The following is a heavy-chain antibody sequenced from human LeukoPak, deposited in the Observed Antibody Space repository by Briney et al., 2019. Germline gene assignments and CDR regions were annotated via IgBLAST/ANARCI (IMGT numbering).Heavy chain of an antibody. Sequence: PGGSLRLSCAASGFTFSGYAMSWVRQAPGKGLEWVSVISGSGGSTHYADSVKGRFTISRDNSKSTPYLQMNSLRAEDTAVYYCAKRCSGSSCPHYYFDYWGQGTLVTVSS. D-gene: IGHD2-15*01. J-gene: IGHJ4*02. CDR1: GFTFSGYA. V-gene: IGHV3-23*01. CDR2: ISGSGGST. CDR3: AKRCSGSSCPHYYFDY.